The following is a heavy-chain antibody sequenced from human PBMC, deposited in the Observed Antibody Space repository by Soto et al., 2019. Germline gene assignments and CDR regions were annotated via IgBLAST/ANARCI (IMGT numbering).Heavy chain of an antibody. V-gene: IGHV3-7*01. Sequence: GGSLRLSCAASGFTFSGYFMIWVRQAPGKGLEWVANIKQDGSEKYYVDSVKGRFTISRDNAKNSLYLQMNSLRAEDTAVYYCARDHSSGCDYWGQGTLVTVSS. CDR3: ARDHSSGCDY. J-gene: IGHJ4*02. CDR1: GFTFSGYF. CDR2: IKQDGSEK. D-gene: IGHD6-19*01.